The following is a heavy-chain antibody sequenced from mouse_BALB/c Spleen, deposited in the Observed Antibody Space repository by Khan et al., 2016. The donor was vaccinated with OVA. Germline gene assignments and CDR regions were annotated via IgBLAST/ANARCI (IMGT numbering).Heavy chain of an antibody. J-gene: IGHJ2*01. CDR3: ARYAGNYLNNFDY. D-gene: IGHD2-1*01. CDR2: ISYSGST. V-gene: IGHV3-8*02. CDR1: GDSITSGY. Sequence: EVQLQESGPSIGKPSQNLSLTCSVTGDSITSGYWNWIRKFPGNKLEYMGYISYSGSTYYNPSLKSRISITRDTSKNQYYQQLNSVTIEDTATYYCARYAGNYLNNFDYWGQGTTLTGSS.